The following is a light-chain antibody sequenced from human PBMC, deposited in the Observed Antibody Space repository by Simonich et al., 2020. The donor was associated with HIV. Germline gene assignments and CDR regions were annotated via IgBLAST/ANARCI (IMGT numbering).Light chain of an antibody. CDR1: RNILYNSNNKNY. CDR3: QQYYTTPPT. V-gene: IGKV4-1*01. J-gene: IGKJ1*01. Sequence: DIVMTQSPDSLAVSLGERATINCKSSRNILYNSNNKNYLAWYQQKPGQPPNLLIYWASTRESGVPDRFSASGSGTDFTLTISSLQAEGVAVYYCQQYYTTPPTFGQGTKVEIK. CDR2: WAS.